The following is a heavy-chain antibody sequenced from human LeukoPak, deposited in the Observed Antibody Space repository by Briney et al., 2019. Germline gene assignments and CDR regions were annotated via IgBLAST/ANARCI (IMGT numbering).Heavy chain of an antibody. CDR1: GFTFSSYS. J-gene: IGHJ4*02. V-gene: IGHV3-21*01. CDR2: ISSSSSYI. Sequence: GGSLRLSCAASGFTFSSYSMNWVRQAPGKGLEWVSSISSSSSYIYYADSVKGRFTISRDNAKNSLYLQMNSLRAEDTAVYYCARDGDYSDYGPPHDYWGQGTLVTVSS. D-gene: IGHD4-11*01. CDR3: ARDGDYSDYGPPHDY.